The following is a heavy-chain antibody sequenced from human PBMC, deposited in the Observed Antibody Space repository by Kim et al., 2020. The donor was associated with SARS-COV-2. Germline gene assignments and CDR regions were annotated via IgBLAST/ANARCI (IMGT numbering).Heavy chain of an antibody. V-gene: IGHV3-11*06. CDR1: GFTFSDYY. D-gene: IGHD3-10*01. Sequence: GGSLRLSCAASGFTFSDYYMSWIRQAPGKGLEWVSYISSSSSYTNYADSVKGRFTISRDNAKNSLYLQMNSLRAEDTAVYYCARDSIWFGELLAAFDIWGQGTMVTVSS. J-gene: IGHJ3*02. CDR2: ISSSSSYT. CDR3: ARDSIWFGELLAAFDI.